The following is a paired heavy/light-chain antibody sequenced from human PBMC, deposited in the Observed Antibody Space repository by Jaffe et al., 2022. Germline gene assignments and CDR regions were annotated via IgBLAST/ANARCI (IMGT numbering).Heavy chain of an antibody. J-gene: IGHJ3*02. CDR3: ARDAYYYGSGSYYNEGAFDI. CDR1: GFTFSSYE. CDR2: ISSSGSTI. D-gene: IGHD3-10*01. Sequence: EVQLVESGGGLVQPGGSLRLSCAASGFTFSSYEMNWVRQAPGKGLEWVSYISSSGSTIYYADSVKGRFTISRDNAKNSLYLQMNSLRAEDTAVYYCARDAYYYGSGSYYNEGAFDIWGQGTMVTVSS. V-gene: IGHV3-48*03.
Light chain of an antibody. CDR2: KVS. V-gene: IGKV2-30*01. J-gene: IGKJ1*01. Sequence: DVVMTQSPLSLPVTLGQPASISCRSSQSLVYSDGNTYLNWFQQRPGQSPRRLIYKVSNRDSGVPDRFSGSGSGTDFTLKISRVEAEDVGVYYCMQGTHWPPRTFGQGTKVEIK. CDR3: MQGTHWPPRT. CDR1: QSLVYSDGNTY.